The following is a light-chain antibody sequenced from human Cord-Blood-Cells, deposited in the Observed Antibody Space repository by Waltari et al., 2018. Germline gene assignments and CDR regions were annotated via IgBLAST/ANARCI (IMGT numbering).Light chain of an antibody. J-gene: IGLJ3*02. CDR2: DVS. CDR1: SSDVGGYNY. Sequence: QSALTQPASVSGSPGQSITISCTGTSSDVGGYNYVSWYQQHPGKAPKLMIYDVSNRPSGFSSRFSGSMAGNTASRTISGLQAEDEADYYCSSYTSSSTLVFGGGTKLTVL. CDR3: SSYTSSSTLV. V-gene: IGLV2-14*03.